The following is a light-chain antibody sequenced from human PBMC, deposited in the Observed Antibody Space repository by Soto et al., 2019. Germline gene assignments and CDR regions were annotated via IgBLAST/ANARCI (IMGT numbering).Light chain of an antibody. CDR2: GAS. Sequence: DIRMTQSPSTLSASVGDRVTFTCRASQSVSIWLAWYQQKPGKAPKLLISGASTLESGVPSRFSGSGSGTEFTLTISSLQPDDFATYYCQQYKNYLTFGQGTRWIS. CDR3: QQYKNYLT. J-gene: IGKJ1*01. V-gene: IGKV1-5*01. CDR1: QSVSIW.